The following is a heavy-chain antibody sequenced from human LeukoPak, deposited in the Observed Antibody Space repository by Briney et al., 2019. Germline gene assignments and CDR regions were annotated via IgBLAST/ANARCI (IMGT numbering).Heavy chain of an antibody. V-gene: IGHV1-24*01. CDR1: GYSLSELF. CDR2: FDPEDGEP. CDR3: ATEKDELLDS. Sequence: ASVKVSCKVFGYSLSELFTHWVRQAPGKGLEWMGGFDPEDGEPMYAQKFQGRVTMTEDTSTDTAYMELRSLRSEDTAVYYCATEKDELLDSWGQGTLVTVSS. J-gene: IGHJ5*01. D-gene: IGHD1-1*01.